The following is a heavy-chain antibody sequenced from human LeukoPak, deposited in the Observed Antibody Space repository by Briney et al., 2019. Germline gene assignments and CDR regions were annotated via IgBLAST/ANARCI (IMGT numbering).Heavy chain of an antibody. CDR3: ARIGRMRYFDWLLHYYYYYMDV. CDR1: GYTFTSYD. CDR2: MNPNSGNT. J-gene: IGHJ6*03. V-gene: IGHV1-8*01. Sequence: GASVKVSCKASGYTFTSYDINWVRQATGQGLEWMGWMNPNSGNTGYAQKFQGRVTMTRNTSISTAYMELSSLRSEDTAVYYCARIGRMRYFDWLLHYYYYYMDVWGKGTTVTISS. D-gene: IGHD3-9*01.